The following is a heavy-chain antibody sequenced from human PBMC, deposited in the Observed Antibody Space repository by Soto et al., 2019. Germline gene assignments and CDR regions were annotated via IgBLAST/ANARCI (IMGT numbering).Heavy chain of an antibody. D-gene: IGHD2-2*01. CDR3: ARLRGGTSCYDY. V-gene: IGHV4-59*08. Sequence: SETLSLTCTVSGGSISSYYWSWIRQPPGKGLEWIGYIYYSGSTTYNPSLKSRVTISVDTSKNQFSLKLSSVTAADTAVYYCARLRGGTSCYDYWGQGTLVTVSS. J-gene: IGHJ4*02. CDR2: IYYSGST. CDR1: GGSISSYY.